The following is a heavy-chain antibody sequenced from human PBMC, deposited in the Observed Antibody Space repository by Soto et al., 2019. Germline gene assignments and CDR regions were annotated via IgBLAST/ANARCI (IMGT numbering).Heavy chain of an antibody. D-gene: IGHD3-22*01. Sequence: SVKVSCKASGGTFSSYAISWVRQAPGQGLEWMGGIIPIFGTANYAQKFQGRVTITADESTSTAYMELSSLRSEDTAVYYCARDLNYYDSSGYAEAPGVYGMYVWGQGTTVTVSS. CDR1: GGTFSSYA. CDR3: ARDLNYYDSSGYAEAPGVYGMYV. J-gene: IGHJ6*02. CDR2: IIPIFGTA. V-gene: IGHV1-69*13.